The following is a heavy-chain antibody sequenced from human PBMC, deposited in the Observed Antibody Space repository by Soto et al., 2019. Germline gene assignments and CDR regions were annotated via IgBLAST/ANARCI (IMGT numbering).Heavy chain of an antibody. Sequence: QVQLVESGGGLVKPGGALRLSCAASGFTFSDDYMTWTRQAPGKGLEWVSFIDGSSDIIYYADSVKGRFTISRDNAKNSLFLQINSLRAEDTAVYYCGIGPRRYSFDYWGQGTLVTVSS. CDR2: IDGSSDII. CDR3: GIGPRRYSFDY. V-gene: IGHV3-11*01. CDR1: GFTFSDDY. J-gene: IGHJ4*02.